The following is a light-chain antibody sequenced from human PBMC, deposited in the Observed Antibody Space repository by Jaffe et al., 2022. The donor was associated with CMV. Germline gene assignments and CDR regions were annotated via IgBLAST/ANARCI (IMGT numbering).Light chain of an antibody. CDR3: QQYATSPLT. CDR2: GAS. V-gene: IGKV3-20*01. Sequence: EIVLTQSPVTLSLSPGERATLSCRASQSVRSNFIAWYQQKPGQAPRLLINGASTRATGIPDRFSGSGSGTDFTLTISRLEPEDFAVYYCQQYATSPLTFGGGTKVEI. J-gene: IGKJ4*01. CDR1: QSVRSNF.